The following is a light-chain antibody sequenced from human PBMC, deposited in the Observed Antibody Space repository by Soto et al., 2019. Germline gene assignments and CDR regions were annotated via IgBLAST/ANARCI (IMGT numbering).Light chain of an antibody. Sequence: EIMMTQSPAALSVSPGERATLSCRASQSISNNLAWYQQRPGQAPRLLIYDASTRATGIPARFSGSGSGTEFSLTISSLQSEDFAFYHCQQYNKWPLTFGGGTKVEIK. J-gene: IGKJ4*01. CDR2: DAS. V-gene: IGKV3-15*01. CDR1: QSISNN. CDR3: QQYNKWPLT.